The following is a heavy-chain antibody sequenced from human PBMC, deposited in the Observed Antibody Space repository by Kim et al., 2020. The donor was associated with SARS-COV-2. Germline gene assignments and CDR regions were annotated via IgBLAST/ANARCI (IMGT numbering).Heavy chain of an antibody. V-gene: IGHV3-11*01. Sequence: GGSLRLSCVGSGFTFSDHYMNWVRQVPGKGLECVSYISSGGGIIYYADSVKGRFAISRDDAKNSIYLQMTSLRAEDTAIYFCARGVLKSGYYDYWGQGTRVTVSS. CDR1: GFTFSDHY. CDR3: ARGVLKSGYYDY. CDR2: ISSGGGII. D-gene: IGHD3-10*02. J-gene: IGHJ4*02.